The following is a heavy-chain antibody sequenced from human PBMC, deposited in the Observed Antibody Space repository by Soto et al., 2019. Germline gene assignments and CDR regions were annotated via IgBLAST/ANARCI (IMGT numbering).Heavy chain of an antibody. CDR1: GHSLSSGGYY. CDR3: ARDWGSSGWPN. Sequence: SETLSLTCTVSGHSLSSGGYYWSWIRQHPGKGLEWVGYIYFTGTTLYNPSLKSRLAISVDTSKNQFSLKPTSVTAADTAVYYCARDWGSSGWPNWGQGVLVTVSS. V-gene: IGHV4-31*03. D-gene: IGHD6-19*01. CDR2: IYFTGTT. J-gene: IGHJ4*02.